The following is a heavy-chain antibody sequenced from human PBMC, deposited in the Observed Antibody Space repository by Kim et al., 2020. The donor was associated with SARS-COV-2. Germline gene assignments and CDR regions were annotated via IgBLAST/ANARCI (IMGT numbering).Heavy chain of an antibody. D-gene: IGHD6-19*01. CDR2: T. CDR3: ARGSGWAFDY. V-gene: IGHV1-3*01. J-gene: IGHJ4*02. Sequence: TKYSQKFRGSVTITSDTPASTACMELSSLRSEDTAVYYCARGSGWAFDYWGQGTLVTVAS.